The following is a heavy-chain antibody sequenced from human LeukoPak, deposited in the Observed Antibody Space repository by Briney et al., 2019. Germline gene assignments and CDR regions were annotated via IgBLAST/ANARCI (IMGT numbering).Heavy chain of an antibody. CDR3: AKADGYNFLGYFDY. J-gene: IGHJ4*02. V-gene: IGHV3-23*01. CDR2: ISGSGGST. Sequence: GGSLRLSCAASGFTFSSYALNWVRQAPGKRLEWVSAISGSGGSTYYADSVKGRFTVSRDNSENTLYLQMDSLRAEDTAVYYCAKADGYNFLGYFDYWGQGTLVTVSS. D-gene: IGHD5-24*01. CDR1: GFTFSSYA.